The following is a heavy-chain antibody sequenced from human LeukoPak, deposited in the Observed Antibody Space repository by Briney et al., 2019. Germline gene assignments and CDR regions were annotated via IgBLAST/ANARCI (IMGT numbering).Heavy chain of an antibody. CDR3: AGPRLRLNY. Sequence: PSETLSLTCAVYGGSFSGYYWSWIRQPPGKGLEWIGEINHSGSTNYNPSLKSRVTISVDTSKNQCSLKLSSVTAADTAVYYCAGPRLRLNYWGQGTLVTVSS. CDR2: INHSGST. D-gene: IGHD5-12*01. V-gene: IGHV4-34*01. CDR1: GGSFSGYY. J-gene: IGHJ4*02.